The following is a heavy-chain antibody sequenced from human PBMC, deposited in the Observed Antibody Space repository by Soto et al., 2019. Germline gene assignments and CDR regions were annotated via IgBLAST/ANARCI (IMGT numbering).Heavy chain of an antibody. CDR3: ARHRHPRGTVGATSPLDP. CDR2: RYSGGGT. Sequence: GGSLRLSCAISGFSVSSNYLSWVRQGPGRGLEWVSVRYSGGGTYYADFVQGRFTNSRHKTNNTPSLHMRSVTAADTAVYFCARHRHPRGTVGATSPLDPWGQGTQVTVSS. CDR1: GFSVSSNY. D-gene: IGHD1-26*01. V-gene: IGHV3-53*01. J-gene: IGHJ5*02.